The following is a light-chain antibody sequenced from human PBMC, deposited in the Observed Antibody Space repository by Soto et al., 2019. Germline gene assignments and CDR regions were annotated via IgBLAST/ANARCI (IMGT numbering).Light chain of an antibody. V-gene: IGKV1-33*01. J-gene: IGKJ2*01. CDR1: QDISNY. CDR3: QQYDNLPSYT. Sequence: DIQMTQSPSSLSASVGDRVTITCQASQDISNYLNWYQQKPGKAPNLLIYYASNLETGVPSRFSGSGSGTDFTYTISSLQPEDIATYYCQQYDNLPSYTFGQGTKLEIK. CDR2: YAS.